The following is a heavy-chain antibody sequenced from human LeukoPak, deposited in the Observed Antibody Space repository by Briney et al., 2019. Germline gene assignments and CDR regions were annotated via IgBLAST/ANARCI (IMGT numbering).Heavy chain of an antibody. Sequence: PGGSLRLSCAASGFALSSHWMTWVRQAPGKGLEWVAVTSYDGSNKYYADSVKGRFTISRDNSKNTLYLQMNSLRTEDTAVYYCAKGRVGANGYYYYGMDVWGQGTTVTVSS. D-gene: IGHD1-26*01. CDR1: GFALSSHW. J-gene: IGHJ6*02. CDR3: AKGRVGANGYYYYGMDV. CDR2: TSYDGSNK. V-gene: IGHV3-30*18.